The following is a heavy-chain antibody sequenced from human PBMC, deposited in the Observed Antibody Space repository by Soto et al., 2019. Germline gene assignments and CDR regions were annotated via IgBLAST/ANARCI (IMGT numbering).Heavy chain of an antibody. Sequence: SETLSLTCTVSCGSINTNYWSWIRQPPWKGLEWIGYIYYTGSTNYNPSLESRVTISVDTPKNQFSLKLRSVTAADTAVYYCARTSSQWLTFDYWGKGALVTVSS. V-gene: IGHV4-59*01. D-gene: IGHD5-12*01. J-gene: IGHJ4*02. CDR2: IYYTGST. CDR3: ARTSSQWLTFDY. CDR1: CGSINTNY.